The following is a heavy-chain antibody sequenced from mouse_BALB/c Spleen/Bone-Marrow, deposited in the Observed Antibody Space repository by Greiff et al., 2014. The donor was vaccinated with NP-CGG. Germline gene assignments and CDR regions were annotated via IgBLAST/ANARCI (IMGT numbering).Heavy chain of an antibody. V-gene: IGHV1-14*01. Sequence: VQLQQPGPELVKPGAPVKMSCKASGYTFTNYVIHWVKQKPGQGLEWIGYINPYNDGTKYNDKFKGKATLTSDKSSSTAYMEFSSLTSEDSSVYYCARGGYYGTSLYWYFDVWGAGTTVTVSS. CDR3: ARGGYYGTSLYWYFDV. D-gene: IGHD1-1*01. J-gene: IGHJ1*01. CDR1: GYTFTNYV. CDR2: INPYNDGT.